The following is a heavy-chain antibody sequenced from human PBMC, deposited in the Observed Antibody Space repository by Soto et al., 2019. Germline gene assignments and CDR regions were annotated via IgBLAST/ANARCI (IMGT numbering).Heavy chain of an antibody. Sequence: PGGSLRLSFAASGFTFSSYAMHWVRQAPGKGLEWVAVISFDGSNKYYADSVKGRFTISRDNSKNTLYLQMESLRAEDTAVYYCARARYYDSSSRAPFDNWGQGTLVTVSS. V-gene: IGHV3-30-3*01. CDR2: ISFDGSNK. CDR1: GFTFSSYA. J-gene: IGHJ4*02. D-gene: IGHD3-22*01. CDR3: ARARYYDSSSRAPFDN.